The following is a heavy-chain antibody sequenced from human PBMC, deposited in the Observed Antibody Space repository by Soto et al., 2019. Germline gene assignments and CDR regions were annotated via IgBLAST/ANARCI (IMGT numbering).Heavy chain of an antibody. CDR3: ASTMVRGVRGGIYFDY. D-gene: IGHD3-10*01. Sequence: QVQLQESGPGLVKPSQTLSLTCTVSGGSISSGGYYWSWIRQHPGKGLEWIGYIYYSGSTYYNPSLKSRVTISVDTSKIQFSLKLSSVTAADTAVYYCASTMVRGVRGGIYFDYWGQGTLVTVSS. CDR2: IYYSGST. CDR1: GGSISSGGYY. J-gene: IGHJ4*02. V-gene: IGHV4-31*03.